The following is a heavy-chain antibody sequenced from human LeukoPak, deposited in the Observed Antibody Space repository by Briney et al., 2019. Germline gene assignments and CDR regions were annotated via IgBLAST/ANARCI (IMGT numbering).Heavy chain of an antibody. J-gene: IGHJ4*02. CDR1: GFTFSSYS. CDR3: ARGPIRYDSSGYGLDY. Sequence: SGGSLRLSCAASGFTFSSYSMTWVRQAPGKGLEWVSYISSSSSTIYYADSVKGRFTISRDNAKNSLYLQMNSLRAEDTAVYYCARGPIRYDSSGYGLDYWGQGTLVTVSS. V-gene: IGHV3-48*01. D-gene: IGHD3-22*01. CDR2: ISSSSSTI.